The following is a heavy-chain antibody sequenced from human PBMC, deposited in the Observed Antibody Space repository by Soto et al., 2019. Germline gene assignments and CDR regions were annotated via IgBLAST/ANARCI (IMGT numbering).Heavy chain of an antibody. D-gene: IGHD3-10*01. V-gene: IGHV3-23*01. CDR2: ISGTGGDT. CDR3: SKESQWDDYGSGSFPWDY. CDR1: GFTFSSYA. J-gene: IGHJ4*02. Sequence: EVQLLESGGGLVHPGGSLRLSCAPSGFTFSSYAMNWVRQAPGKGLEWVSTISGTGGDTYYADSVKGRFTISRDNSKDKLYLQMKSLRAEDTAVYYCSKESQWDDYGSGSFPWDYWGPGTLVTVSS.